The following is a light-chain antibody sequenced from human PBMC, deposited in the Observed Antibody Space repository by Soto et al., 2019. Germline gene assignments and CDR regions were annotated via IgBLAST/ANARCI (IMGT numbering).Light chain of an antibody. CDR2: AAS. CDR3: QQRYSTPQT. V-gene: IGKV1-39*01. Sequence: DIQMTQSPSSLSASVGDRVTITCRASQSISRHLNWYQQKPGKAPKLLIYAASSLQSGVPSRFSGSGSGTDFTLTISSLQPEDFATYYCQQRYSTPQTFGQGTKLEIK. CDR1: QSISRH. J-gene: IGKJ2*01.